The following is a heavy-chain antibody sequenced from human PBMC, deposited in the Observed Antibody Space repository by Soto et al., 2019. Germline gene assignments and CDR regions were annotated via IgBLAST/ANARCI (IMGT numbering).Heavy chain of an antibody. CDR2: VSPTGDTV. J-gene: IGHJ4*02. Sequence: VQVVASGGGLVQPGRSLRLSCAVSGFRFEQYVMHWVRQAPGKGLECVSTVSPTGDTVDYADSVEGRFTVSRDNDKSSLDLQMNSLKGDDTAFYYELKYAPNGSIEDWGQGTLVTVSS. CDR3: LKYAPNGSIED. D-gene: IGHD3-10*01. V-gene: IGHV3-9*01. CDR1: GFRFEQYV.